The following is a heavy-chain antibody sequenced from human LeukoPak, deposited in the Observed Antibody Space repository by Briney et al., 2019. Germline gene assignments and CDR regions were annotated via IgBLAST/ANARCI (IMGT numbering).Heavy chain of an antibody. CDR2: ISGSGGST. CDR1: GFTFSSYA. D-gene: IGHD5-18*01. CDR3: AKSTAMVTSFDY. V-gene: IGHV3-23*01. J-gene: IGHJ4*02. Sequence: GASLRLSCAASGFTFSSYAMSWVRQAPGKGLEWVSAISGSGGSTYYADSVKGRFTISRDNSKNTLYLQMNSLRAEDTAVYYCAKSTAMVTSFDYWGQGTLVTASS.